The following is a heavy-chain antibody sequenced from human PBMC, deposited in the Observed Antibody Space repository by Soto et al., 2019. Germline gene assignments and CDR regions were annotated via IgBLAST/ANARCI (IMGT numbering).Heavy chain of an antibody. CDR1: GFSLSSNGVG. CDR2: IYWDDDK. D-gene: IGHD6-19*01. V-gene: IGHV2-5*02. J-gene: IGHJ4*02. Sequence: QSTFKESGPTLVKPTQTLTLTCTFSGFSLSSNGVGVGWIRQAPGKAPECLAVIYWDDDKRYSPSLKTRLAITKDTSKNQVVLTMTNMDPVDTATYFCAHRSPIHFLSGWYGDYFDTWGQGTQVTVSS. CDR3: AHRSPIHFLSGWYGDYFDT.